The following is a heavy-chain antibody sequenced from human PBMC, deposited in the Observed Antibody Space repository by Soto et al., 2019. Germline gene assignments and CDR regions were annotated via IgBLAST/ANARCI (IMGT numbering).Heavy chain of an antibody. CDR3: ARVLYYGSGSYSPYGMDV. V-gene: IGHV1-69*01. D-gene: IGHD3-10*01. J-gene: IGHJ6*02. CDR1: GVSFNNNG. CDR2: VSHPFRTS. Sequence: QVQLVQSGAEVKKPGSSVKVSCKTSGVSFNNNGIGWVRQAPGHGLEWWGGVSHPFRTSNYARKFQGRISITADASTGTVNMELSSLTSEDTAQYYCARVLYYGSGSYSPYGMDVWGQGTTVTVSS.